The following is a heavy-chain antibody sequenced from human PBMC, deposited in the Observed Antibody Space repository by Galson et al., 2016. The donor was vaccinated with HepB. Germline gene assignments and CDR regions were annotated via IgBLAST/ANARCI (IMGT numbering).Heavy chain of an antibody. J-gene: IGHJ4*02. CDR3: TTIIGSTIRQNFH. V-gene: IGHV3-21*01. D-gene: IGHD5/OR15-5a*01. CDR2: ISRGSDYI. Sequence: SLRLSCAVSGFPFSYYSMNWVRQAPGKGLEWVTSISRGSDYIFYGVSLKGRFTVSRNNAKNSLYLQTDSLRVEDTAIYYFTTIIGSTIRQNFHWGQGTLVTVSS. CDR1: GFPFSYYS.